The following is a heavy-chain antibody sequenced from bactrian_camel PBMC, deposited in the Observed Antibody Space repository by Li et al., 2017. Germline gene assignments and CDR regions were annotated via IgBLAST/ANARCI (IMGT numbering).Heavy chain of an antibody. CDR1: GFTFTTYA. D-gene: IGHD2*01. J-gene: IGHJ4*01. V-gene: IGHV3S7*01. Sequence: QVQLVESGGGLVQPGGSLRLSCAASGFTFTTYAMNWVRQAPGKALEWVASINTGGTVPYYADSVKGRFVIRRDNAKNTLYLQLNSLKTEDTAMYYCAGGSGNWFAYEYNYWGQGTQVTVS. CDR2: INTGGTVP. CDR3: AGGSGNWFAYEYNY.